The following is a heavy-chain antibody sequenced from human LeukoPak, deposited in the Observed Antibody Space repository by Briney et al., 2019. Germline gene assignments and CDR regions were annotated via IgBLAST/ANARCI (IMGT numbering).Heavy chain of an antibody. Sequence: ASVKVSCKASGYTFTDYDIYWVRQAPGQGLEWMGWINPNTGATNYAQKFQGRVSMTRDTSITTAYMELSRLTSDDTAVHYCARDLGIYCSSISCPYDSWGQGTLVTVSS. V-gene: IGHV1-2*02. J-gene: IGHJ4*02. CDR3: ARDLGIYCSSISCPYDS. CDR2: INPNTGAT. D-gene: IGHD2-2*01. CDR1: GYTFTDYD.